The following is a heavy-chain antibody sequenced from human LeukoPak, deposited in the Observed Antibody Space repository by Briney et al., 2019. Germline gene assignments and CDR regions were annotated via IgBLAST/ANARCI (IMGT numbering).Heavy chain of an antibody. Sequence: PSETLSLTCTVSSGSISSGDYYWSWIRQPPGKGLEWIGYIYYSGSTYYNPSLKSRVTISGDTSMNQFSLKLSSVTAANTGVYFRDRVVTAAMSEGFEYWGQGTLVTVSS. CDR1: SGSISSGDYY. CDR2: IYYSGST. D-gene: IGHD2-2*01. V-gene: IGHV4-30-4*01. CDR3: DRVVTAAMSEGFEY. J-gene: IGHJ4*02.